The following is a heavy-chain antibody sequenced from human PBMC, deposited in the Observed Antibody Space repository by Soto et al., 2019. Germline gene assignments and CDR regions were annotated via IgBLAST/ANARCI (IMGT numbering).Heavy chain of an antibody. CDR2: IKQDGSEK. D-gene: IGHD6-13*01. J-gene: IGHJ3*02. V-gene: IGHV3-7*01. CDR1: GFTFSSYW. CDR3: ARGSSSSWYWGAFDI. Sequence: EVQLVESGGGLVQPGGSLRLSCAASGFTFSSYWMSWVRQAPGKGLEWVANIKQDGSEKYYVDSVKGRFTISRDNAKNSLYLQMNRLRAEDTAVYYCARGSSSSWYWGAFDIWGQGTMVTVSS.